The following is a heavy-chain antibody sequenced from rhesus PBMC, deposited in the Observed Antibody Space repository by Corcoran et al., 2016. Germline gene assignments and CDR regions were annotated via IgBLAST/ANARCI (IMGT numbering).Heavy chain of an antibody. CDR2: IYWDDDK. CDR1: GFSLTTIGMG. J-gene: IGHJ4*01. Sequence: QVTLKESGPALVIPTQTLTLTCTFSGFSLTTIGMGVGWVRQPPGKALEWLAFIYWDDDKRYSTSLKTRVTISKDTSKNQVVLTMTNMDPVDTATYYCTRRPTWGFEFDFWGQGVLVTVSS. CDR3: TRRPTWGFEFDF. V-gene: IGHV2-174*01. D-gene: IGHD7-45*01.